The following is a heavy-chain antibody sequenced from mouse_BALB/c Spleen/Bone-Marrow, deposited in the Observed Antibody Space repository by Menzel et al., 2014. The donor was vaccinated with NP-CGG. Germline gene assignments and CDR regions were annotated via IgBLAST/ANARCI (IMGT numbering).Heavy chain of an antibody. J-gene: IGHJ4*01. Sequence: QVQLKQSGAELVKPGAPVKLSCKASGYTFTSYWMNWVKQRPGRGLELIGRIDPSDSETHYNQKFKDKATLTVDKSSSTAYIQLSSLTSEDSAVYYCARALGDGYYYAMDYWGQGTSVTVSS. CDR3: ARALGDGYYYAMDY. CDR2: IDPSDSET. V-gene: IGHV1-69*02. CDR1: GYTFTSYW. D-gene: IGHD2-3*01.